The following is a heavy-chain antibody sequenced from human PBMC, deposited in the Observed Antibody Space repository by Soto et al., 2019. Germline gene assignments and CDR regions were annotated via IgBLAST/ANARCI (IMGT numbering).Heavy chain of an antibody. CDR2: ISRDGSTM. CDR1: GVTLSNFG. D-gene: IGHD2-21*01. CDR3: VGEVASGY. J-gene: IGHJ4*02. Sequence: QVQLVESGGGVVQPGRSLRLSCAASGVTLSNFGMHWVRQAPGKGLEWVAVISRDGSTMFYADTVKGRLTIYRDSSRNTLYLQMNSLRAEDTAVYHCVGEVASGYWGQGTLVTVSS. V-gene: IGHV3-30*03.